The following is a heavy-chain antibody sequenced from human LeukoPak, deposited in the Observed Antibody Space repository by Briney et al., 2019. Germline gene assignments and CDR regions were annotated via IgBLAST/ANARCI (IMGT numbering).Heavy chain of an antibody. J-gene: IGHJ3*02. CDR3: ARGGSRFLEWSSTDI. CDR2: ISSRDRTI. Sequence: GGSVTLLCAASGFTFCSYEMNWVAQAPGKGLEWGSYISSRDRTIYYADSVKGRFTISTDNAKTSLYLQMNSLKAVETAVYYCARGGSRFLEWSSTDIWGQGTMVTVSS. CDR1: GFTFCSYE. D-gene: IGHD3-3*01. V-gene: IGHV3-48*03.